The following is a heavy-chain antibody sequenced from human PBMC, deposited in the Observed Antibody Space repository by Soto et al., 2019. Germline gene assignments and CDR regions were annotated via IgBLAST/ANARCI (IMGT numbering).Heavy chain of an antibody. CDR1: GGSISSGGYY. D-gene: IGHD4-17*01. V-gene: IGHV4-31*03. CDR2: IYYSGST. Sequence: SETLSLTCTVSGGSISSGGYYWSWIRQHPGEGLEWIGYIYYSGSTYYNPSLKSRVTISVDTSKNQFSLKLSSVTAADTAVYYCARVYAGDYDYWGQGTLVTVSS. J-gene: IGHJ4*02. CDR3: ARVYAGDYDY.